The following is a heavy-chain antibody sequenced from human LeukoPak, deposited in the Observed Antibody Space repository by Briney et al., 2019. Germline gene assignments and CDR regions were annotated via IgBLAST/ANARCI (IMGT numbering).Heavy chain of an antibody. J-gene: IGHJ4*02. CDR3: ASSPVVAGDFDY. Sequence: GGSLRLSCAASGFTFSSYEMNWVRQAPGKGLEWVSYISSSGSTIYYADSVKGRFTISRDNAKNSLYLQMNSLRAEDTAVYYVASSPVVAGDFDYWGQGTLVTVSS. D-gene: IGHD2-15*01. CDR1: GFTFSSYE. V-gene: IGHV3-48*03. CDR2: ISSSGSTI.